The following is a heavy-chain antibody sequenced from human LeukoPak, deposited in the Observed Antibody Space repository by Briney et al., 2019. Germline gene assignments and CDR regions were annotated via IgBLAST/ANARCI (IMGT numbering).Heavy chain of an antibody. CDR1: GFTVSSNY. Sequence: GGSLRLSCAASGFTVSSNYMSWVRQAPGKGLEWVSVIYSGGSRYYADSVKGRFTISRDNSKNTLYLQMNSLRAEDTAVYYCARVLSGRGSLYSYYYYMDVWGKGTTVTISS. CDR3: ARVLSGRGSLYSYYYYMDV. V-gene: IGHV3-53*01. CDR2: IYSGGSR. J-gene: IGHJ6*03. D-gene: IGHD3-10*01.